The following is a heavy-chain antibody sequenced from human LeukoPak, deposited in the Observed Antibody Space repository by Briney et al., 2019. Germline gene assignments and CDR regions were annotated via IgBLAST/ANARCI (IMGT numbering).Heavy chain of an antibody. CDR3: ARGDYYDSSGYFDY. Sequence: SETLSLTCTVSGGSISSSSYYWGWIRQPPGKGLEWIGSIYYSGSTYYNPSLKSRVTISVDTSKNQFSLKLSSVTAADTAVYYCARGDYYDSSGYFDYWGQGTLVTVSS. CDR1: GGSISSSSYY. D-gene: IGHD3-22*01. CDR2: IYYSGST. V-gene: IGHV4-39*07. J-gene: IGHJ4*02.